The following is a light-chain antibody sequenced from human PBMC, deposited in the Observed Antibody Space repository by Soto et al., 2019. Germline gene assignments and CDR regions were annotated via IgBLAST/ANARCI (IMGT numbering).Light chain of an antibody. V-gene: IGKV3D-15*01. Sequence: IVMTQSPATLSVSPGERATLSCRASQSVSSYLAWYQQKPGQAPRLLIYDASTRTTGVPARFSGSGSGTEFTLTISSLQSEDFALSYCQQYDNWPPITFGQGTRLEIK. CDR2: DAS. J-gene: IGKJ5*01. CDR3: QQYDNWPPIT. CDR1: QSVSSY.